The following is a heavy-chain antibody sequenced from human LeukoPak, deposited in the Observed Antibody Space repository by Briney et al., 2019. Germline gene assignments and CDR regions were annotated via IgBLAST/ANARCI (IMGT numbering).Heavy chain of an antibody. CDR2: INHSGST. Sequence: SETLSLTCAVYGGSFSGYYWSWIRQPPGKGLEWIGEINHSGSTNYNPSLKSRVTISVDTSKNQFSLKLSSVTAADTAVYYCVRESNRYYDSSGYHFDYWGQGTLVTVSS. V-gene: IGHV4-34*01. CDR1: GGSFSGYY. D-gene: IGHD3-22*01. J-gene: IGHJ4*02. CDR3: VRESNRYYDSSGYHFDY.